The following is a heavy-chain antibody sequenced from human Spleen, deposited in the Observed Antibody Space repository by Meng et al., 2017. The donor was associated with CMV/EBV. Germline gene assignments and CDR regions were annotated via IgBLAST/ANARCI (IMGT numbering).Heavy chain of an antibody. CDR2: IYPGDSDA. V-gene: IGHV5-51*01. Sequence: GGSLRLSCKGSGYSFTNFWIAWVRQMAGKGLEWMGIIYPGDSDARYSPSFQGQVTISVDKSISTAYLQWSSLKASDTAIYYCARLGGGTMIGVAFDYWGQGTLVTVSS. CDR1: GYSFTNFW. J-gene: IGHJ4*02. D-gene: IGHD3-22*01. CDR3: ARLGGGTMIGVAFDY.